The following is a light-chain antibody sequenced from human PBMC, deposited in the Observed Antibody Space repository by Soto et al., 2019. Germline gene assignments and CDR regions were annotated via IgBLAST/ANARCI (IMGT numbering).Light chain of an antibody. Sequence: QSALTQPASVSGSPGQSITISCTGTSSDVGSYNLVSWYQQHPGKAPKLMIYEGSKRPSGVSNRFSGSKSGNTASLTISGLQAEDEADYYCAAWDDRLDGWVFGGGTKLTVL. J-gene: IGLJ3*02. CDR2: EGS. CDR3: AAWDDRLDGWV. V-gene: IGLV2-23*01. CDR1: SSDVGSYNL.